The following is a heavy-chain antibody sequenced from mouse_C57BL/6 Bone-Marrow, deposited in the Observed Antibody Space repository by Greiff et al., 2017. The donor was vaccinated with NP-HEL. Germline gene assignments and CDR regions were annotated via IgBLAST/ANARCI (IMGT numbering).Heavy chain of an antibody. V-gene: IGHV1-74*01. D-gene: IGHD1-1*01. Sequence: QVQLQQPGAELVKPGASVKVSCKASGYTFTSYWMHWVKQRPGQGLEWIGRIHPSDSDTNYNQKFKGKATLTVDKPSSTAYMQLSSLTSEDSAVYYCARTYYYGLWYFDVWGTGTTVTVSS. CDR2: IHPSDSDT. CDR1: GYTFTSYW. J-gene: IGHJ1*03. CDR3: ARTYYYGLWYFDV.